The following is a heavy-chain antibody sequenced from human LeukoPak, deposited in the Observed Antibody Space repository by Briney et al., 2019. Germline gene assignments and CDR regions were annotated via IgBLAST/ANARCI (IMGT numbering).Heavy chain of an antibody. CDR3: ARGGYYGSGNDFRFDP. J-gene: IGHJ5*02. CDR1: GGSISGYY. V-gene: IGHV4-59*01. Sequence: RSSETLSLTCTVSGGSISGYYWSWIRQPPGKGLEWIGYIYYSGSTNYNPSLKSRVTISVDTSKNQFSLKLTSVTAADTAVYFCARGGYYGSGNDFRFDPWGQGTLVTVSS. CDR2: IYYSGST. D-gene: IGHD3-10*01.